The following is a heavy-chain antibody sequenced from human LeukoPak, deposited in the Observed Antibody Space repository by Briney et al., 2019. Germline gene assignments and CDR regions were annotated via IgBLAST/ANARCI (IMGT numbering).Heavy chain of an antibody. CDR1: GGSISNYY. D-gene: IGHD3-22*01. V-gene: IGHV4-59*01. CDR3: ARGQWLPVFDF. J-gene: IGHJ4*02. Sequence: SETLSLTCTVSGGSISNYYWSWIRRPPGKGLEWIGYIYYSGSTNYNPSLKSRVTISVDTSKNQFSLKLSSVTAADTAVYYCARGQWLPVFDFWGQGTLVTVSS. CDR2: IYYSGST.